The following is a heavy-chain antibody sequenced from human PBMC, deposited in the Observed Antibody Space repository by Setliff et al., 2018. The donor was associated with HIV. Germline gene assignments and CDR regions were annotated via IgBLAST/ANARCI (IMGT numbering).Heavy chain of an antibody. J-gene: IGHJ5*02. CDR2: IYYSGNT. V-gene: IGHV4-59*12. CDR1: GGSISDYY. D-gene: IGHD5-12*01. CDR3: ARGAPRGRLRFPNWFDP. Sequence: SETLSLTCTVSGGSISDYYWTWIRQPPGKGLEWIGYIYYSGNTNYNPSLKSRVTISLDTSKNQFSLKLISLTAADTAIYYCARGAPRGRLRFPNWFDPWGQGTLVTVSS.